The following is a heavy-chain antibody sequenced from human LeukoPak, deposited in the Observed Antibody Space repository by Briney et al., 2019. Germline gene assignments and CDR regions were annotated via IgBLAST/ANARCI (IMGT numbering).Heavy chain of an antibody. CDR2: INPNSGCT. V-gene: IGHV1-2*02. CDR3: ARVIAVTGTLGWFDP. Sequence: ASVKVSCKASGYTFTGYYMHWVRQAPGQGLEWMGWINPNSGCTNYAQKFQGRVTMNRDTSIRPAYMELSRLRSDDTAVYYCARVIAVTGTLGWFDPWGKGTLVTVSS. D-gene: IGHD6-19*01. J-gene: IGHJ5*02. CDR1: GYTFTGYY.